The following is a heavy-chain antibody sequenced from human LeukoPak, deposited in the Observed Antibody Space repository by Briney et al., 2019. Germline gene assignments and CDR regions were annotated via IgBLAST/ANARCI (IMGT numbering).Heavy chain of an antibody. CDR2: IYYSGST. D-gene: IGHD2-2*01. CDR3: AREGQVSSSTRGFDY. CDR1: GGSISSGGYY. J-gene: IGHJ4*02. V-gene: IGHV4-31*03. Sequence: SQTLSLTCTVSGGSISSGGYYWSWIRQHPGKGLEWIGYIYYSGSTYYNPSLKSRVTISVDTSKNRFSMKLSSVTAADTAVYYCAREGQVSSSTRGFDYWGQGTLVTVS.